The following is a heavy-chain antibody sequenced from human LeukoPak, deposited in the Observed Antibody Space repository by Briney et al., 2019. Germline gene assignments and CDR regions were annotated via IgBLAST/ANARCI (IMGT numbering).Heavy chain of an antibody. Sequence: GGSLRLSCAASGFTFSDYYMIWIRQAPGKGLEWVSGISWNGGNTGYADSVKGRFTISRDNAKNSVYLQMNSLRVEDTALYYCARDGGKYYDFWSGYRPWGQGTMVIVSS. J-gene: IGHJ3*01. CDR2: ISWNGGNT. CDR3: ARDGGKYYDFWSGYRP. V-gene: IGHV3-20*04. D-gene: IGHD3-3*01. CDR1: GFTFSDYY.